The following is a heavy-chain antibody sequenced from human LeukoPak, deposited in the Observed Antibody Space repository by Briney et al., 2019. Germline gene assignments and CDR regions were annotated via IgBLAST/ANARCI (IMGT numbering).Heavy chain of an antibody. V-gene: IGHV3-74*01. J-gene: IGHJ6*03. CDR2: INSDGSST. CDR3: ARESYASWYYYYYMDV. Sequence: PGGSLRLSCAASGFTFSSYWMHWVRQAPGKGLVWVSRINSDGSSTSYADSVKGRFTISRDNAKNTLYLQMNSLRAEDTAVYYRARESYASWYYYYYMDVWGKGTTVTVSS. D-gene: IGHD2-2*01. CDR1: GFTFSSYW.